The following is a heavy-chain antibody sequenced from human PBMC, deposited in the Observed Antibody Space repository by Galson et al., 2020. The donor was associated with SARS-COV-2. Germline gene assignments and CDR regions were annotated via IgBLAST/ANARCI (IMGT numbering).Heavy chain of an antibody. V-gene: IGHV4-59*08. CDR2: LYYGGNT. CDR3: ARLPVVRGVDS. Sequence: ASETLSLTCTVSGGSISTYYWSWIRQPPGKGLEWIGYLYYGGNTNYNPSLQSRVTISVYTSKSQFSLKLNSVTAADTAVYYCARLPVVRGVDSWGQGILVTVTS. CDR1: GGSISTYY. D-gene: IGHD3-10*01. J-gene: IGHJ4*02.